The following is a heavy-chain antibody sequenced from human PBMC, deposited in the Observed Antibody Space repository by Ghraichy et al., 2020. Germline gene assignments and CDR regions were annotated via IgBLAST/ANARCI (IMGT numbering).Heavy chain of an antibody. CDR2: IFYSGTT. CDR1: GVSISSDDYY. V-gene: IGHV4-31*03. CDR3: ARDHAGAYYYYAMDV. D-gene: IGHD2-8*02. J-gene: IGHJ6*02. Sequence: SETLSLTCTVSGVSISSDDYYWTWIRPHPGQGLEWIGYIFYSGTTYYNPYLKSRLNMLVDTSKNQFSLKLSSVTAADTAVYYGARDHAGAYYYYAMDVWGQGTTVTVSS.